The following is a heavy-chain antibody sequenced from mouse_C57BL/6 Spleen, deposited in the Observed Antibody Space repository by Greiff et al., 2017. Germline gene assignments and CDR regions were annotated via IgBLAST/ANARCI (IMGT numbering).Heavy chain of an antibody. J-gene: IGHJ2*01. CDR1: GYAFTNYL. V-gene: IGHV1-54*01. CDR2: INPGSGST. D-gene: IGHD2-4*01. Sequence: VQLQQSGAELVRPGTSVKVSCKASGYAFTNYLIEWVKQRPGQGLEWIGVINPGSGSTNYNEKFKGKGTLTADKSSSTAYMQLSSLTSEDSADYFCAGRGYDYDGGHFDYWGQGTTLTVSS. CDR3: AGRGYDYDGGHFDY.